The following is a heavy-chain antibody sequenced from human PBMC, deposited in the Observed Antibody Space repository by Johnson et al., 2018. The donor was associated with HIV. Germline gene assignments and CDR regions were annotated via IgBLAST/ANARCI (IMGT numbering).Heavy chain of an antibody. D-gene: IGHD6-19*01. CDR3: AGENLPGIAVYGGAFDI. CDR1: GFMFSRYW. J-gene: IGHJ3*02. V-gene: IGHV3-7*01. Sequence: VQLVESGGGVVQPGGSLRLSCAASGFMFSRYWMSWVRQAPGKGLEWVANIKQDGSEKYYVDSVKGRFTISRDNSKNTLYLQMNSLRAEDTAVYYCAGENLPGIAVYGGAFDIWGQGTMVTVSS. CDR2: IKQDGSEK.